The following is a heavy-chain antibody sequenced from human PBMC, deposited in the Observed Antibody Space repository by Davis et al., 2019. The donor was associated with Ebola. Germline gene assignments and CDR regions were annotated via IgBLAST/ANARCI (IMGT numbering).Heavy chain of an antibody. Sequence: PSETLSLTCTVSGGSISSHYWSWIRQPPGKGLEWIGYIYYSGSTNYNPSLKSRVTISVDTSKNQFSLKLSSVTAADTAVYYCARGYCSGGSCSQEFDPWGQGTLVTVSS. CDR3: ARGYCSGGSCSQEFDP. CDR2: IYYSGST. D-gene: IGHD2-15*01. CDR1: GGSISSHY. V-gene: IGHV4-59*11. J-gene: IGHJ5*02.